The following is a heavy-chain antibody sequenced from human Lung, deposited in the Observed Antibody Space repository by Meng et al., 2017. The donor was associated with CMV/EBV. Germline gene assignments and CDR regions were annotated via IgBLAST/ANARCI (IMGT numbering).Heavy chain of an antibody. D-gene: IGHD4-17*01. J-gene: IGHJ4*02. V-gene: IGHV3-23*01. Sequence: FTCSSYAMNWVRQAPGKGLEWVSVISVGGDSTYYADSVKGRFTVSRDNSENTLYLQMNSLRAEDTAVYFCAKDRYSRVYGDYFYYFDYWGQGALVTVSS. CDR3: AKDRYSRVYGDYFYYFDY. CDR1: FTCSSYA. CDR2: ISVGGDST.